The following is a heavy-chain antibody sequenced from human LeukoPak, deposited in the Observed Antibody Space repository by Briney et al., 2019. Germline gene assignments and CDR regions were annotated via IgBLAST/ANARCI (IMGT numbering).Heavy chain of an antibody. CDR1: GGTFSSYA. D-gene: IGHD3-3*01. V-gene: IGHV1-69*05. CDR3: ARSCYDFWSGYLSIGSWFDP. CDR2: IIPIFGTA. J-gene: IGHJ5*02. Sequence: ASVKVSCKASGGTFSSYAISWVRQAPGQGLEWMGGIIPIFGTANYAQKFQGRVTITTDESTSTAYMELSSLRSEDTAVYYCARSCYDFWSGYLSIGSWFDPWGQGTLVTVSS.